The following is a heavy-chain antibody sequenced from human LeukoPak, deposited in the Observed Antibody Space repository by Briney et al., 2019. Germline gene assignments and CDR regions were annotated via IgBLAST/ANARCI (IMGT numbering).Heavy chain of an antibody. Sequence: GGSLRLSCAASGFTFSRYWMSWVRQAPGKGLEWVANIKQDGSEKYYVDSVKGRFTISRDNAKNSLYLQMNSLRAEDTAVYYCATDLYESGTPFDYWGQGTLVTVSS. CDR1: GFTFSRYW. J-gene: IGHJ4*02. CDR2: IKQDGSEK. CDR3: ATDLYESGTPFDY. V-gene: IGHV3-7*01. D-gene: IGHD3-10*01.